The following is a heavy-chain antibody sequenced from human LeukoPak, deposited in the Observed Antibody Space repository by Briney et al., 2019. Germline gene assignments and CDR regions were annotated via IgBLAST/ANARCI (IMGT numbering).Heavy chain of an antibody. D-gene: IGHD4-17*01. CDR1: GGSISHYY. Sequence: SETLSLTCTVPGGSISHYYWSWIRQSPGKGLEWIGYIYYSGTTNYNPSLKSRVTISVDTSKNQFSLQLRSVTAADTAVYYCAREDPQTTVPEGMDVWGQGTTVTVSS. J-gene: IGHJ6*02. CDR3: AREDPQTTVPEGMDV. V-gene: IGHV4-59*01. CDR2: IYYSGTT.